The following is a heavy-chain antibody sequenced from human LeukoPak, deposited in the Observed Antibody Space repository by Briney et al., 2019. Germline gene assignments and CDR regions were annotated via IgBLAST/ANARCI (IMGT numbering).Heavy chain of an antibody. J-gene: IGHJ4*02. CDR3: ARGADSGYSSDN. Sequence: PGGSLRLSCAASGFTFSSYVMHWVRQAPGKGLEWVAIISYDGSNEYYADSVKGRFTISRDNAKNTLYLQMNSLRAEDTAVYYCARGADSGYSSDNWGQGTLVSVSS. V-gene: IGHV3-30*04. CDR2: ISYDGSNE. D-gene: IGHD3-9*01. CDR1: GFTFSSYV.